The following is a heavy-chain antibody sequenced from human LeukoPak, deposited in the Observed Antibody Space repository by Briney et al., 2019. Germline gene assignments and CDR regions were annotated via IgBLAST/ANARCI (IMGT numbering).Heavy chain of an antibody. D-gene: IGHD4-23*01. CDR2: IYYSGST. J-gene: IGHJ4*02. CDR3: ARGGNYIQGYYFDY. Sequence: PSETLSLTCTVSGGSISSYYWSWIRQPPGKGLEWFGYIYYSGSTNYNPSLKSRVTISVDTSKNQFSLKLSSVTAADTAVYYCARGGNYIQGYYFDYWGQGTLVTVSS. V-gene: IGHV4-59*01. CDR1: GGSISSYY.